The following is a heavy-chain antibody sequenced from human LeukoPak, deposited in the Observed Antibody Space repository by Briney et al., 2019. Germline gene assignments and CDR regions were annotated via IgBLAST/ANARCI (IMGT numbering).Heavy chain of an antibody. D-gene: IGHD5-24*01. Sequence: SETLSLTCAVYGGSFSGFYYSWIRQPPGKGLEWIGEINHSGSTNYNPSLKSRVTISVDTSKNQFSLKLSSVTAADTAVYYCARVQEMATIYYWGQGTLVTVSS. CDR2: INHSGST. CDR1: GGSFSGFY. J-gene: IGHJ4*02. V-gene: IGHV4-34*01. CDR3: ARVQEMATIYY.